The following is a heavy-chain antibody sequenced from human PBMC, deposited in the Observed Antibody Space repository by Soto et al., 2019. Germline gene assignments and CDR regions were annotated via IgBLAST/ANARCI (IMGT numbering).Heavy chain of an antibody. D-gene: IGHD6-6*01. Sequence: SETLSLTCTVSGGSISSYYWSWIRQPPGKGLEWIGEINHSGSTNYSPSLKSRVTMSVDTSKNQFSLKLSSVTAADTAVYYCARTSRFDCWGQGTLVTVSS. V-gene: IGHV4-34*01. CDR3: ARTSRFDC. CDR2: INHSGST. J-gene: IGHJ4*02. CDR1: GGSISSYY.